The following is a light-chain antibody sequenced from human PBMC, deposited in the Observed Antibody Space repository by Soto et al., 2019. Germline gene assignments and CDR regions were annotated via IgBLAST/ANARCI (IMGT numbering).Light chain of an antibody. Sequence: QSALTQPPSVSGSPGQSVTISCTGTSSDIGYHNRVSWYQQPPGTAPKLMIYEVSTRYSGVPDRFSGSKSGNTASLTISGRQAEDEAAYYCSSFASSATLVFGGGTKLTVL. J-gene: IGLJ3*02. CDR2: EVS. CDR1: SSDIGYHNR. CDR3: SSFASSATLV. V-gene: IGLV2-18*02.